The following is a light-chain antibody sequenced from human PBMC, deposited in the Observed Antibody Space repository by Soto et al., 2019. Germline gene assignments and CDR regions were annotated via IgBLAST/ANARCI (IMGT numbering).Light chain of an antibody. V-gene: IGKV1-12*01. J-gene: IGKJ1*01. Sequence: DIQVTQSPASLWSCLCDIVSITCRASQAIDSWLAWYQQKPGEAPKLLIFTGSLLHSGVPPRFSGSGSGTDFTLTISSLQPEDFATYYCQQTLSFPPTFGQGTKVDIK. CDR3: QQTLSFPPT. CDR2: TGS. CDR1: QAIDSW.